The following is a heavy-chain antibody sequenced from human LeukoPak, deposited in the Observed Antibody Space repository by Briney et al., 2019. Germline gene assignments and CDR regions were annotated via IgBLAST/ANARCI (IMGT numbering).Heavy chain of an antibody. CDR3: ARVEHCSSTSCPTGRGLDYYYMDV. J-gene: IGHJ6*03. D-gene: IGHD2-2*01. CDR2: IIPIFGTA. V-gene: IGHV1-69*13. Sequence: SVKVSCKASGGTFSSYAISWVRQAPGQGLEWMGGIIPIFGTANYAQKFQGRVTITADESTSTAYMELSSLRSEDTAVYYCARVEHCSSTSCPTGRGLDYYYMDVWGKGTTVTVSS. CDR1: GGTFSSYA.